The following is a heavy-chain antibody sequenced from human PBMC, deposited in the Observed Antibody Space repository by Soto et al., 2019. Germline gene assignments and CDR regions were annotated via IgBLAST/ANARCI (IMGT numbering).Heavy chain of an antibody. V-gene: IGHV1-18*01. Sequence: ASVKVSCKASSYGISWVRQAPGQGLEWMGWISAYNGNTNYAQKLQGRVTMTTDTSTSTAYMELRSLRSDDTAVYYCARDSGYFDYWGQGTLVTVSS. CDR1: SYG. D-gene: IGHD3-10*01. CDR3: ARDSGYFDY. J-gene: IGHJ4*02. CDR2: ISAYNGNT.